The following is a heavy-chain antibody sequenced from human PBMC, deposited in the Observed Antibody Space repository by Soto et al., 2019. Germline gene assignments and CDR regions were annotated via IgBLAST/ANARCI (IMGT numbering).Heavy chain of an antibody. Sequence: SVKVSCKASGGTFSSYAISWVRQAPGQGLEWMGGIIPIFGTANYAQKFQGRVTITADESTSTAYMELSSLRSEDTAVYYCARPQGDDSSGYYEDYYYGMDVWGQGTRVTVSS. D-gene: IGHD3-22*01. CDR1: GGTFSSYA. V-gene: IGHV1-69*13. CDR3: ARPQGDDSSGYYEDYYYGMDV. J-gene: IGHJ6*02. CDR2: IIPIFGTA.